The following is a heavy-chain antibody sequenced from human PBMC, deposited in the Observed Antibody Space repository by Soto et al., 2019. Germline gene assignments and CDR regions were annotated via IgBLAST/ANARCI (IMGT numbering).Heavy chain of an antibody. CDR3: ARESGDWPLNWFDP. V-gene: IGHV3-74*01. J-gene: IGHJ5*02. D-gene: IGHD2-21*02. Sequence: GGSLRLSCEASGFNFSNHWMHWVRQRPAEGLVWVSRITSDGKSKAYAESVKGRFAISRDNAKNTLYLQMNGLTAEDTAVYYCARESGDWPLNWFDPWGQGTLVTVSS. CDR1: GFNFSNHW. CDR2: ITSDGKSK.